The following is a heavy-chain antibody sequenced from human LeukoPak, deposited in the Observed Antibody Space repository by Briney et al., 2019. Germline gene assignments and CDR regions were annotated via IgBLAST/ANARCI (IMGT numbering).Heavy chain of an antibody. J-gene: IGHJ4*02. D-gene: IGHD3-10*01. V-gene: IGHV1-18*04. CDR1: GYTFTSYG. Sequence: ASVNVSCKASGYTFTSYGISWVRQAPGQGLEGMGWISAYNGNTNYAQKLQGRVTMTTDTSTSTAYMELRSLRSDDTAVYYCARGSPYGSGSYPPDYWGQGTLVTVSS. CDR2: ISAYNGNT. CDR3: ARGSPYGSGSYPPDY.